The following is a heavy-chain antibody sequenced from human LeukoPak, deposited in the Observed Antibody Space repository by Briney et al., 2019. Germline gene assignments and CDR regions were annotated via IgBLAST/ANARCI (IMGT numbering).Heavy chain of an antibody. CDR2: IWYDGSNK. D-gene: IGHD3-16*01. Sequence: GGSLRLSCAGSGFNFSNYGMHWVRQAPGKGLEWVTVIWYDGSNKYYAESVKDRFTISRDNSKNPVYLQMNSLRAEDTAVYYCARDGRGPADYWGQGTLVTISS. CDR1: GFNFSNYG. CDR3: ARDGRGPADY. J-gene: IGHJ4*02. V-gene: IGHV3-33*01.